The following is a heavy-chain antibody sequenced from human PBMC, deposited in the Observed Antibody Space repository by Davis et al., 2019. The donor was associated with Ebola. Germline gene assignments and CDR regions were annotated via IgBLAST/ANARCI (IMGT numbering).Heavy chain of an antibody. CDR2: ISAYNGNT. CDR1: GYTFPSYA. V-gene: IGHV1-8*01. CDR3: AKGGVAYSDLDY. J-gene: IGHJ4*02. D-gene: IGHD2-21*01. Sequence: ASVKVSCKASGYTFPSYAINWVRQAPGQGLEWMGWISAYNGNTNYAQKFQGRVTMTRENSMSTAYMELSSLRSEDTAVYFCAKGGVAYSDLDYWGQGTLVAVSS.